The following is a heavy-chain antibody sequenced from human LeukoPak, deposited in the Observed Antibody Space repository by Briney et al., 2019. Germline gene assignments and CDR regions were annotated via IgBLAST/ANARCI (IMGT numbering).Heavy chain of an antibody. CDR3: ARAEDSSGYYNAEYFQY. D-gene: IGHD3-22*01. CDR2: IYSGGST. J-gene: IGHJ1*01. CDR1: GFTVSSNY. Sequence: GGSLRLSCAASGFTVSSNYMSWVRQAPGKGLEWVSVIYSGGSTYYADSVKGRFTISRDNSKNTLYLQMNSLRAEDTAVYYCARAEDSSGYYNAEYFQYWGQGTLVTVSS. V-gene: IGHV3-66*01.